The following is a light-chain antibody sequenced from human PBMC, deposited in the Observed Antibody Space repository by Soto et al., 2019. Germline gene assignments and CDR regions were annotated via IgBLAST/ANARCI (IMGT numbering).Light chain of an antibody. CDR2: SAS. V-gene: IGKV1-39*01. J-gene: IGKJ4*01. CDR1: HSISTY. CDR3: QQSFNTLT. Sequence: DIQMTQSPSSLSASVGDRVTITCRASHSISTYLSWYQHRPGKAPKLLIYSASTLQSGVPPRFSGSGSGTDFTLTISSLHPEDFATYYCQQSFNTLTFGGGTKVEI.